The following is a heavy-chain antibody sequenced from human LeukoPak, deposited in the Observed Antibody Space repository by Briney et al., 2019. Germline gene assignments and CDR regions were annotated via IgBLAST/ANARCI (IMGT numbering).Heavy chain of an antibody. CDR1: GGSINNYF. D-gene: IGHD3-3*01. CDR3: ARRRGDFWSDYYAFDY. Sequence: PSETLSLTCTVSGGSINNYFWNWIRQPPGKGLEWIGYIYYSGDTNYNPSLTSRVTISLEKSKNQFSLKLSSVTAADTAVYYCARRRGDFWSDYYAFDYWGQGTLVTISS. CDR2: IYYSGDT. V-gene: IGHV4-59*08. J-gene: IGHJ4*02.